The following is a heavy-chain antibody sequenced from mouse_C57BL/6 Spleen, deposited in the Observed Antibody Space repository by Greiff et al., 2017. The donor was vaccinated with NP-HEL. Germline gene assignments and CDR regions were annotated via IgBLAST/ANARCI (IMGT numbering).Heavy chain of an antibody. Sequence: VQLQQSGPGLVQPSQSLSITCTVSGFSLTSYGVHWVRQSPGKGLEWLGVIWRGGSTDYNAAFMSRLSITKDNSKSQVFFKMNSLQADDTAIYYCAKNKDHGSSSYFDYWGQGTTLTVSS. D-gene: IGHD1-1*01. J-gene: IGHJ2*01. CDR1: GFSLTSYG. CDR3: AKNKDHGSSSYFDY. CDR2: IWRGGST. V-gene: IGHV2-5*01.